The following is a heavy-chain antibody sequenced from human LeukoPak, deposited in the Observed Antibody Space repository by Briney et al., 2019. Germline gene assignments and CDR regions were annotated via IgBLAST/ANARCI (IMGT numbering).Heavy chain of an antibody. CDR3: ARDPGITVAGDYFDY. CDR2: ISSSSSYI. Sequence: GGSLRLSCAASGFTFSSYSMNWVRQAPGKGLEWVSSISSSSSYIYYADSVKGRFTTSRANATHSLYLQMNSLSAEDTAVYYCARDPGITVAGDYFDYWGQGTLVTVSS. J-gene: IGHJ4*02. CDR1: GFTFSSYS. D-gene: IGHD6-19*01. V-gene: IGHV3-21*01.